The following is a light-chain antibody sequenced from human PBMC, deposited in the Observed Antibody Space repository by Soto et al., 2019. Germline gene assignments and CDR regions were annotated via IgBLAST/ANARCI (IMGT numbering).Light chain of an antibody. CDR1: SSDVGGYKF. CDR2: EVT. J-gene: IGLJ2*01. CDR3: SSFAGTDVV. V-gene: IGLV2-8*01. Sequence: QSVLTQPPSASGSPGQSVTISCTGASSDVGGYKFVSWYQQHPGKAPKLMIYEVTKRPSGVPDRFSGSRSGNTASLTVSGLQAEDEADYYCSSFAGTDVVSGGGTKLTVL.